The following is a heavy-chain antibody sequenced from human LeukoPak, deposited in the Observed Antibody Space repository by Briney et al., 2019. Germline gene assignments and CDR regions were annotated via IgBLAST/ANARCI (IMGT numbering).Heavy chain of an antibody. CDR2: INHSGST. CDR3: ARRSAAATVDY. CDR1: GGSFSGYY. D-gene: IGHD6-13*01. V-gene: IGHV4-34*01. J-gene: IGHJ4*02. Sequence: SETLSLTCAVYGGSFSGYYWIWIRQPPGKGLEWIGEINHSGSTNYNPSLKSRVTISVDTSKKQFSLKLSSVTAADTAVYYCARRSAAATVDYWGQGTLVTVSS.